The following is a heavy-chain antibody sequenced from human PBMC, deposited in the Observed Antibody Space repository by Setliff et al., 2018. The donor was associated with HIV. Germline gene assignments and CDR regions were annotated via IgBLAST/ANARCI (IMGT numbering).Heavy chain of an antibody. CDR2: LYGTGGT. J-gene: IGHJ4*02. CDR1: GFTFSSFW. CDR3: ARGGEYFDY. D-gene: IGHD4-17*01. Sequence: PSETLSLSCAASGFTFSSFWMHWVRQAPGKGLEWVSILYGTGGTYYADSVKGRFTISRDSSKSTLYLQMNSLRAEDTAVYYCARGGEYFDYWGQGTLVTVSS. V-gene: IGHV3-53*01.